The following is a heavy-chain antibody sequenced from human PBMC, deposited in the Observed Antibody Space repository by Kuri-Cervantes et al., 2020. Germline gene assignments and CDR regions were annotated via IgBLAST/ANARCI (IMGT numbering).Heavy chain of an antibody. CDR2: IYYSGST. CDR3: ARGSGWYGY. V-gene: IGHV4-59*13. Sequence: ESLKISCAVYGGSFSGYYWSWIRQPPGKGLEWIGYIYYSGSTNYNPSLKSRVTISVDTSKNQFSVKLSSVTAADTAVYYCARGSGWYGYWGQGTLVTVSS. D-gene: IGHD6-19*01. J-gene: IGHJ4*02. CDR1: GGSFSGYY.